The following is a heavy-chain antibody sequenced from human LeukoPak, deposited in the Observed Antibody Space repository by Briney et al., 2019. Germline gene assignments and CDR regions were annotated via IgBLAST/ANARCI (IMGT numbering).Heavy chain of an antibody. Sequence: SETLSLTCTVSGGSISSSSYYWGWIRQPPGKGLEWIGSIYYSGSTYYNPSLKSRVTISVDTSKNQFSLKLSSVTAADTAVYYCARSQIQLLDPHFDYWGQGTRVTVSS. CDR1: GGSISSSSYY. V-gene: IGHV4-39*01. D-gene: IGHD2-2*01. CDR2: IYYSGST. CDR3: ARSQIQLLDPHFDY. J-gene: IGHJ4*02.